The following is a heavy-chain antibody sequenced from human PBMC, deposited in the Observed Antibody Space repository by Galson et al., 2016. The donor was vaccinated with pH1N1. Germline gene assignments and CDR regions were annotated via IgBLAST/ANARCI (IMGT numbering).Heavy chain of an antibody. Sequence: SLRLSCAASGFTVSPNDMSWFRQAPGKGLEWVSVIYSGGNTNYTDSVKGRLTISRDSSKNTLYLQMNSRRPEDTAVYYCARGYPGFSYYGMD. CDR2: IYSGGNT. CDR1: GFTVSPND. CDR3: ARGYPGFSYYGMD. D-gene: IGHD2-15*01. J-gene: IGHJ6*01. V-gene: IGHV3-53*01.